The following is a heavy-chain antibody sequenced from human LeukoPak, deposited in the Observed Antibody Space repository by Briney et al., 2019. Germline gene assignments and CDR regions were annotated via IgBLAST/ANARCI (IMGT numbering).Heavy chain of an antibody. CDR3: ASCIVGGDISGYDFNWFDP. CDR1: GGTFSSYA. Sequence: GASVKVSCKASGGTFSSYAISWVRQAPGQGLEWMGGIIPIFGTANYAQKFQGRVTITADESTSTAYMELSSLRSEDTAVYYCASCIVGGDISGYDFNWFDPWGQGTLVTVSS. J-gene: IGHJ5*02. D-gene: IGHD5-12*01. CDR2: IIPIFGTA. V-gene: IGHV1-69*13.